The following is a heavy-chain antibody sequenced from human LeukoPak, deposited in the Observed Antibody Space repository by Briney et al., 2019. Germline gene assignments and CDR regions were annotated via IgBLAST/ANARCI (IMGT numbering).Heavy chain of an antibody. CDR3: ARDSRDMVRGVLNY. Sequence: ASVKVSCKASGYTFTTYGISWVRQAPGQGLEWMGGIIPIFGTANYAQKFQGRVTITADESTSTAYMELSSLRSEDTAVYYCARDSRDMVRGVLNYWGQGTLVTVSS. CDR2: IIPIFGTA. J-gene: IGHJ4*02. V-gene: IGHV1-69*13. D-gene: IGHD3-10*01. CDR1: GYTFTTYG.